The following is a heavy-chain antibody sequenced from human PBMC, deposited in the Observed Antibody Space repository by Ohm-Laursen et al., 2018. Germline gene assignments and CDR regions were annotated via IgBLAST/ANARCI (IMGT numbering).Heavy chain of an antibody. CDR3: AKEEGFPYSRPLYYYYGMDV. D-gene: IGHD6-13*01. Sequence: GSLRLSCSASGFTLSSYAISWVRKAPGKGLEWDSAISGSGGSTYYADSVKGRFTISRDNSKNTLYLQMNSLRAEDTAVYYCAKEEGFPYSRPLYYYYGMDVWGQGTTVTVSS. J-gene: IGHJ6*02. CDR1: GFTLSSYA. CDR2: ISGSGGST. V-gene: IGHV3-23*01.